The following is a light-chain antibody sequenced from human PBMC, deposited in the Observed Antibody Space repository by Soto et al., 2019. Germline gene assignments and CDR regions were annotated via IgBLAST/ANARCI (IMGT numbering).Light chain of an antibody. Sequence: EMVLTQSPGTLSLSPGETATLSCRASQSVSSCYLAWYQQKPGQAPMLLIYGASSRATGIPGRFSGSGSWTDFTLSISRLEAEDLAVYYCQQYGSSPVFTFGPGTKVDIK. J-gene: IGKJ3*01. CDR1: QSVSSCY. V-gene: IGKV3-20*01. CDR3: QQYGSSPVFT. CDR2: GAS.